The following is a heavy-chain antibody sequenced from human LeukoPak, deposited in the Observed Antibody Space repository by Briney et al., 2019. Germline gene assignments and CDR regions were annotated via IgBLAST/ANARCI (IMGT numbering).Heavy chain of an antibody. CDR2: INTDGSST. J-gene: IGHJ4*02. V-gene: IGHV3-74*01. D-gene: IGHD1-1*01. Sequence: GGSLRLSCAASGFTVSSNYMSWVRQAPGKGLVWVSRINTDGSSTSYADSVKGRFTISRDNAKNTLYLQMSSLRAEDTGIYYCARDQRGNWNDTPRYWGQGTLVTVSS. CDR1: GFTVSSNY. CDR3: ARDQRGNWNDTPRY.